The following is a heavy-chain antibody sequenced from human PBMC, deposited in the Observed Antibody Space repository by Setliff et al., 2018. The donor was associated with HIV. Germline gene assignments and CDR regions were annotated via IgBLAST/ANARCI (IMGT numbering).Heavy chain of an antibody. CDR2: IGSSNHGI. CDR1: GFNFKTYG. J-gene: IGHJ6*02. Sequence: PGGSLRLSCAASGFNFKTYGMTWVRQAPGKGLDWVAHIGSSNHGIHYTASVQGRFTVSRDNANNLLFLQMNNLRDEDTAVYYCAREYSSSWYSYYYYGMDVWGQGTTVTVSS. V-gene: IGHV3-48*02. D-gene: IGHD6-13*01. CDR3: AREYSSSWYSYYYYGMDV.